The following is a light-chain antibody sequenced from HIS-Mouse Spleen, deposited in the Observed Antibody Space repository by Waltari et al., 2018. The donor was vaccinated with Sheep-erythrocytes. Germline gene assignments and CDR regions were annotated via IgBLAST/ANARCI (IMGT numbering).Light chain of an antibody. J-gene: IGLJ3*02. Sequence: QSALTQPASVSGSPGQSITIPCTGTSSDAGSYNLVSWYQQHPGKAPKLMIYEGSKRPSGVSNRFSDSKAGNTASLTIAGLQAEDEADYYCCSYAGSSTWVFGGGTKLTVL. V-gene: IGLV2-23*01. CDR2: EGS. CDR3: CSYAGSSTWV. CDR1: SSDAGSYNL.